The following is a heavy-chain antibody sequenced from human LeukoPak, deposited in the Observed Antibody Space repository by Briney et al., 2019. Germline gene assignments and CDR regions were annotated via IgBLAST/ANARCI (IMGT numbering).Heavy chain of an antibody. D-gene: IGHD3-10*01. CDR3: AKSYDNHNWYFHL. CDR1: GFTFSTYG. J-gene: IGHJ2*01. Sequence: GGSLRLSXAASGFTFSTYGMNWVRQAPGKGVEWVAIIWYDGNNKYYADSVKGRFTISRDNSKNTLYLQMNSLRADDTAVYYCAKSYDNHNWYFHLWGRGTLVTVSS. V-gene: IGHV3-33*06. CDR2: IWYDGNNK.